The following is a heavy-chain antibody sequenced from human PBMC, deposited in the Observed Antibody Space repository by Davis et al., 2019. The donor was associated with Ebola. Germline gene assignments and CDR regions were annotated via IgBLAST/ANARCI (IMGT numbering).Heavy chain of an antibody. CDR2: INPSDDSK. V-gene: IGHV1-46*01. Sequence: ASVKVSCKASGYTFTSHFIHWVRQAPGQGLEWMGIINPSDDSKRYAQRFQGRVTMTRDTSTSTVYMELSSLRSEDTAVYYCAKFSRAGDSVWGQGTLVTVSS. CDR1: GYTFTSHF. CDR3: AKFSRAGDSV. D-gene: IGHD6-13*01. J-gene: IGHJ4*02.